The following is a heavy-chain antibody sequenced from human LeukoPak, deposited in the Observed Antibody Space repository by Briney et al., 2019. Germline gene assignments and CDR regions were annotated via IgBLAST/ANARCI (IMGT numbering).Heavy chain of an antibody. J-gene: IGHJ4*02. CDR3: ASHPDSVY. CDR2: MYTNGNT. V-gene: IGHV4-4*08. CDR1: GGSISTYH. Sequence: PSETLSLTSTDPGGSISTYHWCSIRPPPGGGLGWVGCMYTNGNTDYNPSLQSRVTISVDTSKNQFSLRLSSVTAADTAVYYCASHPDSVYWGQGTLVTVSS. D-gene: IGHD1-14*01.